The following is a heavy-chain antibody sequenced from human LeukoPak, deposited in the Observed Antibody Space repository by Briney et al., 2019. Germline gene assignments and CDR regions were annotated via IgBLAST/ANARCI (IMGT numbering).Heavy chain of an antibody. V-gene: IGHV1-8*01. J-gene: IGHJ6*02. CDR3: ARGSRGMGV. Sequence: GSVKVSCKASGYTFTSYDINRVRQATGQGLVWMGWMNPNRGNTGYAQKIQGRVTMTRNTSISTAYMELSSLRSEDTAVYYCARGSRGMGVWGQGTTVTVSS. CDR2: MNPNRGNT. CDR1: GYTFTSYD.